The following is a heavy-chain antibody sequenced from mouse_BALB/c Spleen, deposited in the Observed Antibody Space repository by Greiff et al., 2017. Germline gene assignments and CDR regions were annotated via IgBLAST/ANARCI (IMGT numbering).Heavy chain of an antibody. V-gene: IGHV1-67*01. CDR1: GYTFTDYA. Sequence: QVQLQQSGPELVRPGVSVKISCKGSGYTFTDYAMHWVKQSHAKSLEWIGVISTYYGNTNYNQKFKGKATMTVDKSSSTAYMELARLTSEDSAIYYCARRRGGEGYAMDYWGQGTSVTVSS. CDR2: ISTYYGNT. J-gene: IGHJ4*01. CDR3: ARRRGGEGYAMDY.